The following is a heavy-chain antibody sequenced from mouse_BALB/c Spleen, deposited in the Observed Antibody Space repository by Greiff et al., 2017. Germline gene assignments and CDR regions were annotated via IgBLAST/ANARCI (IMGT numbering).Heavy chain of an antibody. J-gene: IGHJ2*01. CDR2: INPGSGGT. V-gene: IGHV1-54*01. Sequence: QVQLKQPGAELVKPGASVKMSCKASGYAFTNYLIEWVKQRPGQGLEWIGVINPGSGGTNYNEKFKGKATLTADKSSSTAYMQLSSLTSDDSAVYFCAREDYWGQGTTLTVSS. CDR3: AREDY. CDR1: GYAFTNYL.